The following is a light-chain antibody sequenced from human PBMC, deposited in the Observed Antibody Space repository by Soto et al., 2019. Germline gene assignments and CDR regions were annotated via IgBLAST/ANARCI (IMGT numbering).Light chain of an antibody. CDR1: QGITSW. CDR3: QQAESFPLT. Sequence: DIQMTQSPSSVSASVGDRVVITCRASQGITSWLAWYQQKPGEAPNLLIYAASRLQSGVPSRFSGSGSRTDFTLTISSLQHEDFANYYCQQAESFPLTFGGGTKVEIK. CDR2: AAS. J-gene: IGKJ4*01. V-gene: IGKV1D-12*01.